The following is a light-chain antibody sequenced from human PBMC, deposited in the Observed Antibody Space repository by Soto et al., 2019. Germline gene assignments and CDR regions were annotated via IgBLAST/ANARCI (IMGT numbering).Light chain of an antibody. CDR2: EVS. CDR1: SSDVGGYNY. V-gene: IGLV2-8*01. J-gene: IGLJ3*02. Sequence: QSVLTQPPSASGSPGQSVTTSCTGTSSDVGGYNYVSWYQQHPGKAPKLMIYEVSERPSGVPDRFSGSKSGNTASLTVSGLQAEDEADYYCSSYAGSNNLVFGGGTKLTVL. CDR3: SSYAGSNNLV.